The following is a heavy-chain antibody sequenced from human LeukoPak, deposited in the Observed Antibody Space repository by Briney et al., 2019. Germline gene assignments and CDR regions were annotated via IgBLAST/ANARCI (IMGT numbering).Heavy chain of an antibody. CDR3: ATDGDYDWNYRSGFDS. CDR2: INWNGGST. J-gene: IGHJ4*02. CDR1: GFTFDDYG. Sequence: PGGSLRLSCAASGFTFDDYGMSWVRQAPGKGLEWVSGINWNGGSTGYADSVKGRFTISRDNAKNSLFLQMNSLRVEDTAVYYCATDGDYDWNYRSGFDSWGQGTLVTVSS. D-gene: IGHD1-7*01. V-gene: IGHV3-20*04.